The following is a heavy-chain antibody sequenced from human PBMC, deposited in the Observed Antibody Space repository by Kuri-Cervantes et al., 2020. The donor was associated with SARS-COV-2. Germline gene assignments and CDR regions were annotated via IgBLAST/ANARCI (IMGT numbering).Heavy chain of an antibody. CDR2: INPNSGGT. J-gene: IGHJ5*02. CDR3: ARGRNSGSYYENWFDP. Sequence: ASVKVSCKDSGYTFTGYYMHWVRQAPGQGLEWMGWINPNSGGTNYAQKFQGRVTMTRDTSISTAYMELSRLRSDDTAVYYCARGRNSGSYYENWFDPWGQGTLVTVSS. D-gene: IGHD1-26*01. CDR1: GYTFTGYY. V-gene: IGHV1-2*02.